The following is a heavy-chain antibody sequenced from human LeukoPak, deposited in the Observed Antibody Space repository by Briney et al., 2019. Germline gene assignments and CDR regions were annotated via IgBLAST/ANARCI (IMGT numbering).Heavy chain of an antibody. Sequence: PGGSLRLSCAASGFTFSSYSINWVRQAPGKGLEWVSSISSSSSYIYYADSVKGRFTISRDNAKNSLYLQMNSLRAEDTAVYYCARDLLWSGYYYGMDVWGQGTTVTVSS. V-gene: IGHV3-21*01. CDR3: ARDLLWSGYYYGMDV. D-gene: IGHD3-3*01. CDR1: GFTFSSYS. CDR2: ISSSSSYI. J-gene: IGHJ6*02.